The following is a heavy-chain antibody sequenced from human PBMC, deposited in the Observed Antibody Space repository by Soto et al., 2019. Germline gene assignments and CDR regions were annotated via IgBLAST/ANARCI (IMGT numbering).Heavy chain of an antibody. CDR3: ARRGYDLRGVFAI. J-gene: IGHJ3*02. CDR1: GGSISSYY. D-gene: IGHD1-1*01. CDR2: IYYSGST. V-gene: IGHV4-59*08. Sequence: SETLSLTCTVSGGSISSYYWSWIRQPPGKGLEWIGYIYYSGSTNYNPSLKSRVTISVDTSKNQFSLKLSSVTAADTAVYYCARRGYDLRGVFAIWGQGTMVTVSS.